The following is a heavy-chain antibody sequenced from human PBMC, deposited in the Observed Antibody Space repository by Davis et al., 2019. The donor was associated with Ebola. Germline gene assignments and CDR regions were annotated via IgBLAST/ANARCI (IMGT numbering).Heavy chain of an antibody. V-gene: IGHV3-23*01. J-gene: IGHJ4*02. D-gene: IGHD3-16*02. CDR3: AKDHSLDYVWGAYRPPFDY. CDR1: GFTFTNYG. CDR2: ISGRGLTT. Sequence: GESLKISCAASGFTFTNYGMAWVRQAPGKGLEWVSGISGRGLTTEYADNVQGRFTISRDNSKNTLFLQMNSLRDEDTAVYYCAKDHSLDYVWGAYRPPFDYWGQGTLVTVSS.